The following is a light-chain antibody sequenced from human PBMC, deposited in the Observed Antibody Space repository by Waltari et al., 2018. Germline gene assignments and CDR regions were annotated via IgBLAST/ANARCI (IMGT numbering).Light chain of an antibody. J-gene: IGKJ1*01. Sequence: AIQLTQSPSSLSASVGDRVTITCRASQGISSYLGWYQQKPGRAPKLLIYEASNLYSGVPSRFSGSGSGTDFTLTISSLQPDDFATYYCQQYNIYWTFGQGTKVEIK. CDR1: QGISSY. CDR2: EAS. V-gene: IGKV1-13*02. CDR3: QQYNIYWT.